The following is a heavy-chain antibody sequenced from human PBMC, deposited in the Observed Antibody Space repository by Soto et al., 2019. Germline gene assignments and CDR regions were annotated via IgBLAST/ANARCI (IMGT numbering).Heavy chain of an antibody. J-gene: IGHJ2*01. D-gene: IGHD4-17*01. Sequence: QITLKESGPTLVKPTQTLTLTCTFSGFSLSTSGGGVGWIRQPPGKALEWLALFYWNDDKRYSPSLKSRLTIPKDTSKNQVVLTMTNMDPVDTATYYCAHRVGYGGNGDWYFDLWGRGTLVTVSS. CDR1: GFSLSTSGGG. V-gene: IGHV2-5*01. CDR2: FYWNDDK. CDR3: AHRVGYGGNGDWYFDL.